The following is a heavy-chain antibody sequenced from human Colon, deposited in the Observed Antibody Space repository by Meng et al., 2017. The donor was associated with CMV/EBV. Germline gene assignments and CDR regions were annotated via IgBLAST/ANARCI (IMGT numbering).Heavy chain of an antibody. J-gene: IGHJ4*02. CDR1: GFTSSRFS. V-gene: IGHV3-74*01. CDR2: SNTDGSTT. D-gene: IGHD1-7*01. CDR3: VRDQSKGPTNWNYEYYFDH. Sequence: GESLKISCAASGFTSSRFSMHWVRQAPGKGLVWVSRSNTDGSTTSYADSVKGRFTISRDNAKNSLYLQMDSLTADDTAVYYCVRDQSKGPTNWNYEYYFDHWGQGALVTVSS.